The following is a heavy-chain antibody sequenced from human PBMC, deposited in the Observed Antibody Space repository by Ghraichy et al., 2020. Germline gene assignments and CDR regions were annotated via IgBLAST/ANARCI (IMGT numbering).Heavy chain of an antibody. CDR3: ARRRLSYYDSSGYYYFDY. Sequence: SETLSLTCAVYGGSFSGYYWSWIRQPPGKGLEWIGEINHSGSTNYNPSLKSRVTISVDTSKNQFSLKLSSVTAADTAVYYCARRRLSYYDSSGYYYFDYWGQGTLVTVSS. D-gene: IGHD3-22*01. V-gene: IGHV4-34*01. CDR1: GGSFSGYY. J-gene: IGHJ4*02. CDR2: INHSGST.